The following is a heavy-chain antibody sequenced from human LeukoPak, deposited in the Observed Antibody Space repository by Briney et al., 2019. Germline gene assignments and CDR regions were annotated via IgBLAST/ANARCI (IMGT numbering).Heavy chain of an antibody. V-gene: IGHV3-21*01. CDR1: KFSFSVYN. J-gene: IGHJ4*02. CDR3: AKDSAAREV. D-gene: IGHD6-13*01. Sequence: GGSLRLSCAASKFSFSVYNMNWVRQALGKGLEWISYISSSSTYIYYADSVKGRFTISRDNAKNSLYLQMNSLRAEDTAVYYCAKDSAAREVWGQGTLVTVSS. CDR2: ISSSSTYI.